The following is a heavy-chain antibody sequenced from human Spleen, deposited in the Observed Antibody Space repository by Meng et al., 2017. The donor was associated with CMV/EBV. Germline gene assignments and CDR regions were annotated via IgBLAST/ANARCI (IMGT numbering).Heavy chain of an antibody. Sequence: GESLKISCAASGFTISVYGMHWVRQAPGKGLEWVAVISYDGSNKYYADSVKGRFTISRDNSKNTLYLQMNSLRAEDTAVYYCARDPRYSSSWYTYYYYGMDVWGQGTTVTVSS. CDR1: GFTISVYG. V-gene: IGHV3-30*19. CDR3: ARDPRYSSSWYTYYYYGMDV. D-gene: IGHD6-13*01. J-gene: IGHJ6*02. CDR2: ISYDGSNK.